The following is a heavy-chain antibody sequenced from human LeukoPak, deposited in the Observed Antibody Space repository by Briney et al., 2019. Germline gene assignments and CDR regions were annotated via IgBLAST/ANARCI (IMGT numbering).Heavy chain of an antibody. CDR2: INQDGSEI. V-gene: IGHV3-7*01. Sequence: PGGSLRLSCAASGFTVSNYWMSWVRQAPGNGLEWLANINQDGSEIYYVDSVKGLFTISRDNGKNSLYLQINSLRADDTAVYYCARDLGSMIVVRTTNWFFDLWGRGTLVTVSS. D-gene: IGHD3-22*01. CDR1: GFTVSNYW. J-gene: IGHJ2*01. CDR3: ARDLGSMIVVRTTNWFFDL.